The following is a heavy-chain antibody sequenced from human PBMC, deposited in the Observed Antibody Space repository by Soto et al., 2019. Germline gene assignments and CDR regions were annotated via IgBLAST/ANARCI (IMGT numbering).Heavy chain of an antibody. D-gene: IGHD5-18*01. CDR2: IILYLDIT. J-gene: IGHJ4*02. CDR1: GGTFGTYT. Sequence: QVKLVQSGAEVKKPGSSVKVSCKASGGTFGTYTISWVRQAPGQGLEWMGRIILYLDITDYAQKFQGRFTIAADKSTTTAYMELNSLRSEDTAVYFCARDTTYWGQGTLVTVSS. V-gene: IGHV1-69*02. CDR3: ARDTTY.